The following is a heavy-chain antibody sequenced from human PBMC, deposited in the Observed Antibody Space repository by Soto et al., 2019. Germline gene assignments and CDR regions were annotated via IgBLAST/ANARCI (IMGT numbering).Heavy chain of an antibody. J-gene: IGHJ4*02. CDR3: ARDDYPYYDDSSGYHFDY. D-gene: IGHD3-22*01. V-gene: IGHV3-48*01. CDR1: GFTFNTYN. CDR2: ISSSSSTI. Sequence: QPGGSLRLSCAASGFTFNTYNMNWVRQAPWKGLEWVSYISSSSSTIHYADSVKGRFTISRDNAKNSLYLQMNSLRAEDTAVYYCARDDYPYYDDSSGYHFDYWGQGTLVTVSS.